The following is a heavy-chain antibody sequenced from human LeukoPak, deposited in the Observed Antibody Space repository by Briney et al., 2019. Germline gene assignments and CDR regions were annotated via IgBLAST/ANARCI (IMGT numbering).Heavy chain of an antibody. Sequence: SSETLSLTCTVSGGSISSYYWSWIRQPPGKGLEWIGCIYYSGSTNYNPSLKSRVTISVDTSKNQFSLKLSSMTAADTAVYYCARGEGVGQLLIDYWGQGTLVTVSS. J-gene: IGHJ4*02. CDR3: ARGEGVGQLLIDY. V-gene: IGHV4-59*08. CDR2: IYYSGST. CDR1: GGSISSYY. D-gene: IGHD2-2*01.